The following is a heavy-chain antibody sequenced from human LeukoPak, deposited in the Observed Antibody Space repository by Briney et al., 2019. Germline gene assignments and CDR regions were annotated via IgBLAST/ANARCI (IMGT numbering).Heavy chain of an antibody. CDR3: ARRPIYSSFDY. V-gene: IGHV4-39*01. CDR1: GGSISSSSYY. D-gene: IGHD6-13*01. CDR2: IYYSGST. Sequence: SETPSLTFTVSGGSISSSSYYWGWIRPPPGKGLELIGSIYYSGSTYYNPSLKSRVTISVDTSKNQFSLKLSSVTAADTAVYYCARRPIYSSFDYWGQGTLVTVSS. J-gene: IGHJ4*02.